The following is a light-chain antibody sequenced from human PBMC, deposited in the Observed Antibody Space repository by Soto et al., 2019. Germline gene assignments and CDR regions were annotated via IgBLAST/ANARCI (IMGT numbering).Light chain of an antibody. CDR1: QGISSF. J-gene: IGKJ1*01. Sequence: DIQLTQSPSFLSASVGDRVTITCRASQGISSFLTWSQQKPGKAPKLLIYAASTLESGVPSRFSGSGSGTEFTLTISSLQPEDFATYYCQQVHSYSRTFGQGTKV. CDR2: AAS. V-gene: IGKV1-9*01. CDR3: QQVHSYSRT.